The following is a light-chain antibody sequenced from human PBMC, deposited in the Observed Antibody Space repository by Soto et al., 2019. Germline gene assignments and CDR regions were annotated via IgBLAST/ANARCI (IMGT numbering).Light chain of an antibody. V-gene: IGLV1-44*01. J-gene: IGLJ3*02. CDR3: AAWDDSLNAWV. CDR2: TNS. CDR1: SSNIGSIT. Sequence: QSVLTQPPSASGTPGQRVTISCSGSSSNIGSITVNWYQQLPGTAPKLLIYTNSQRPSGVPDRFSGSKSGTSASLAISGLQSEDEADYYCAAWDDSLNAWVFGGGTKVTVL.